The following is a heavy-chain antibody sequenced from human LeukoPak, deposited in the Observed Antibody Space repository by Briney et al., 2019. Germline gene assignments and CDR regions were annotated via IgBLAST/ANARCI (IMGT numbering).Heavy chain of an antibody. Sequence: PGGSLRLSCAASGFTFSSYGMSWVRQAPGKGLEWVSAIGTAGDTYYPGSVKGRFTISRENAKNFLYLQMNSLRAGDTAVYYCARDDGSGSGFDYWGQGTLVTVSS. V-gene: IGHV3-13*01. CDR2: IGTAGDT. CDR1: GFTFSSYG. CDR3: ARDDGSGSGFDY. D-gene: IGHD3-10*01. J-gene: IGHJ4*02.